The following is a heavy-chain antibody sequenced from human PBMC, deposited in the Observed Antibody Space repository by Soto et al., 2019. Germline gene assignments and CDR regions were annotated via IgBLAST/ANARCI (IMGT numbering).Heavy chain of an antibody. CDR2: ISAYNGNT. CDR1: GYTFTTYG. D-gene: IGHD4-4*01. CDR3: ARDAVSGDYRNHLDY. J-gene: IGHJ4*02. V-gene: IGHV1-18*01. Sequence: QVQLVQSGPEVKKPGASVKVSCKASGYTFTTYGINWVRQAPGQGLEWMGWISAYNGNTAYAQRFQGRVTVTTDTSTSTAYMELRSLRSDDTAVYYCARDAVSGDYRNHLDYWGQGTLVSVSS.